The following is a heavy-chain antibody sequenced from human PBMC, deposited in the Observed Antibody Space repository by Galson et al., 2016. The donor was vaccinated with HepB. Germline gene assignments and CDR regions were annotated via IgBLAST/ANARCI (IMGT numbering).Heavy chain of an antibody. Sequence: SLRLSCAASGFTFSSYAMHWVRQAPGKGLEWVAVISYDGSNKYYADSVKGRFTISRDNSKNTLYLQMNSLRAEDTAVYYCAREWDIVVVVAASHYGMDVWGQGTTVTVSS. CDR2: ISYDGSNK. D-gene: IGHD2-15*01. J-gene: IGHJ6*02. CDR1: GFTFSSYA. CDR3: AREWDIVVVVAASHYGMDV. V-gene: IGHV3-30-3*01.